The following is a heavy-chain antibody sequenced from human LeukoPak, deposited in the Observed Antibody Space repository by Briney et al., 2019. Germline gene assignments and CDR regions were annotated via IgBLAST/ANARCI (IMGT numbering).Heavy chain of an antibody. D-gene: IGHD4-23*01. J-gene: IGHJ4*02. CDR1: GGSISSGGYS. CDR3: ARGPPIPDYGGNSLDY. CDR2: IYHSGST. V-gene: IGHV4-30-2*01. Sequence: PSETPSLTCAVSGGSISSGGYSWSWIRQPPGKGLEWIGYIYHSGSTYYNPSLKSRVTISVDTSKNQLSLKLSSVTAADTAVYYCARGPPIPDYGGNSLDYWGQGTLVTVSS.